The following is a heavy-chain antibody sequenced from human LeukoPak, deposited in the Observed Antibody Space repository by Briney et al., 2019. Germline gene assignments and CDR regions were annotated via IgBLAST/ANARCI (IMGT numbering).Heavy chain of an antibody. CDR2: ISAYNDNT. Sequence: ASVKVSCKASGYTFTGYYMHWVRQAPGQGLERMGWISAYNDNTNYAQKFQGRVTMTTDTSTSTAYMELRSLRSDDTAVYYCARGGSSGWRTPNYDYWGQGTLVTVSS. CDR1: GYTFTGYY. V-gene: IGHV1-18*04. D-gene: IGHD6-19*01. CDR3: ARGGSSGWRTPNYDY. J-gene: IGHJ4*02.